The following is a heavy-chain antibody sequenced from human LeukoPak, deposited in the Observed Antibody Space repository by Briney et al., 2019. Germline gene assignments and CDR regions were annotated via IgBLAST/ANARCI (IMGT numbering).Heavy chain of an antibody. CDR1: GGSISSYY. CDR3: AREGDYYYYGMDV. V-gene: IGHV4-59*01. J-gene: IGHJ6*02. Sequence: SETLSLTCTVSGGSISSYYWSWIRQPPGKGLEWIGYIDYSGSTNYNPSLKSRVTISVDTSKNQFSLKLSSVTAADTAVYYCAREGDYYYYGMDVWGQGTTVTVSS. CDR2: IDYSGST.